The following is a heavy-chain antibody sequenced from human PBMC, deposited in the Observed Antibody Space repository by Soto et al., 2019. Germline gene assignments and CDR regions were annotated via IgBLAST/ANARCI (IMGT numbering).Heavy chain of an antibody. CDR3: ARKGGSQLGLRKPIGWYFDY. Sequence: SETLSLTCAVSGGSISSGGYSWSWIRQPPGKGLEWIGYIYHSGSTYYNPSLKSRVTISVDRSKNQFSLKLSSVTAADTAVYYCARKGGSQLGLRKPIGWYFDYWGQGTLVTVSS. V-gene: IGHV4-30-2*01. CDR2: IYHSGST. J-gene: IGHJ4*02. D-gene: IGHD5-18*01. CDR1: GGSISSGGYS.